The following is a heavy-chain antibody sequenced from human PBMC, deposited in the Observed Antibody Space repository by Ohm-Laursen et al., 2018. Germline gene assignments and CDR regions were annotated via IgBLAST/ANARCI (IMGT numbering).Heavy chain of an antibody. CDR1: GFTFSAYV. Sequence: GSLRLSCAASGFTFSAYVMNWVRQAPGKGLEWVSYIGSGGRTIYYSDSVKGRFTISRDNSKNTLYLQMNSVRAEDTAVYYCARIGYSSSATDYWGQGTLVTVSS. V-gene: IGHV3-48*03. CDR2: IGSGGRTI. CDR3: ARIGYSSSATDY. J-gene: IGHJ4*02. D-gene: IGHD6-13*01.